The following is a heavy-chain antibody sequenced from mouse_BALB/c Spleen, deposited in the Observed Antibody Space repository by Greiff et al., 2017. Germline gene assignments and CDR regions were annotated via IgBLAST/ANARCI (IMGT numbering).Heavy chain of an antibody. D-gene: IGHD2-3*01. J-gene: IGHJ4*01. CDR2: ISSGGSYT. V-gene: IGHV5-9-3*01. Sequence: EVQLKESGGGLVKPGGSLKLSCAASGFTFSSYAMSWVRQTPEKRLEWVATISSGGSYTYYPDSVKGRFTISRDNAKNTLYLQMSSLRSEDTAMYYCARQDGYYAMDYWGQGTSVTVSS. CDR1: GFTFSSYA. CDR3: ARQDGYYAMDY.